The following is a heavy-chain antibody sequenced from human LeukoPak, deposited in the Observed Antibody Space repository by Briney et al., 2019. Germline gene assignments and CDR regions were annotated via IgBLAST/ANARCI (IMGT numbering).Heavy chain of an antibody. V-gene: IGHV1-2*02. J-gene: IGHJ4*02. Sequence: ALVKVSCEASGYTFTGYYIHWVRRAPGHGLEWMGWLSPNSGGTNYAQKFQGRVTMTRDTSISTAYMDLSRLTSDDTAVYYCARALRSGSYREFDYWGQGTLVTVSS. CDR3: ARALRSGSYREFDY. CDR2: LSPNSGGT. CDR1: GYTFTGYY. D-gene: IGHD1-26*01.